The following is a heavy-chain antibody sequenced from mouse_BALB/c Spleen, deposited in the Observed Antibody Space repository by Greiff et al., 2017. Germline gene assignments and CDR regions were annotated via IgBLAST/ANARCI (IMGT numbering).Heavy chain of an antibody. CDR3: ARPDYYGTPFAY. CDR1: GDSITSGY. CDR2: ISYSGST. V-gene: IGHV3-8*02. J-gene: IGHJ3*01. Sequence: EVNLVESGPSLVKPSQTLSLTCSVTGDSITSGYWNWIRKFPGNKLEYMGYISYSGSTYYNPSLKSRISVTRDTSKNQYYLQLNSVTTEDTATYYCARPDYYGTPFAYWGQGTLVTVSA. D-gene: IGHD1-1*01.